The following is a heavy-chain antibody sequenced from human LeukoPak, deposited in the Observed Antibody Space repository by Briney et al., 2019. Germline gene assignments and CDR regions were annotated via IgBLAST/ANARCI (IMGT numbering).Heavy chain of an antibody. CDR2: IWYDGSNK. J-gene: IGHJ4*02. CDR3: ARAPDTAMIDY. V-gene: IGHV3-33*01. D-gene: IGHD5-18*01. Sequence: PGRSLRLSCAASGFIFSIYGMHCVRQAPGKGLEWVAVIWYDGSNKYYADSVKGRFTISRDNSKNTLYLQMNRLRAEDTAVYYCARAPDTAMIDYWGQGTLVTVSS. CDR1: GFIFSIYG.